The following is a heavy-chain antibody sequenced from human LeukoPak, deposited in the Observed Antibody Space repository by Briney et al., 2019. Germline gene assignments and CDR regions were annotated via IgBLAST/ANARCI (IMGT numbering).Heavy chain of an antibody. CDR1: GGTFSSYA. V-gene: IGHV1-69*04. J-gene: IGHJ3*02. Sequence: SVKVSCKASGGTFSSYAISWVRQAPGQGLEWMGRIIPILGVANYAQKFQGRVTITADKSTNTAYMELSSLRSEDTAVYYCARVRPPHAFDIWGQGTMVTVSS. CDR2: IIPILGVA. CDR3: ARVRPPHAFDI.